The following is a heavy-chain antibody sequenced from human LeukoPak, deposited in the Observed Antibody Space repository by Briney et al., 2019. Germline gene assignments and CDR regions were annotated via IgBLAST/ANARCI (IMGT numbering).Heavy chain of an antibody. D-gene: IGHD6-19*01. CDR3: ATKQWLVRTPPSGY. CDR2: ISYDGSSK. Sequence: GGSLRLSCAASGFTFSSYGMHWVRQAPGKGLEWVAVISYDGSSKYYADSVKGRFTISRDNSKNTLYLQMNSLRAEDTAVYYCATKQWLVRTPPSGYWGQGTLVTVSS. CDR1: GFTFSSYG. J-gene: IGHJ4*02. V-gene: IGHV3-30*03.